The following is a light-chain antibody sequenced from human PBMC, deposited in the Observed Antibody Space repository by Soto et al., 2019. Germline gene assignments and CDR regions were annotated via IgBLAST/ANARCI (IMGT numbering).Light chain of an antibody. J-gene: IGKJ1*01. CDR1: QSVSNSY. CDR2: GTS. CDR3: HQYGGSPTWT. Sequence: EIVLTQSPGTLSLSPGERATLSCRASQSVSNSYLAWYQQKPGQAPRLLIYGTSSRATGIPDRFSGGGSGTDFSLTISRLEADDFAVYYCHQYGGSPTWTFGQGTKVEIK. V-gene: IGKV3-20*01.